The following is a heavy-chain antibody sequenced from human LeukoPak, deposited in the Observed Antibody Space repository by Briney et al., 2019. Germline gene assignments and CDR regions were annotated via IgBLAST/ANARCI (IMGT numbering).Heavy chain of an antibody. CDR1: GVSISSSNSY. V-gene: IGHV4-39*01. CDR3: ASCGYSYGYLHYPYMDV. CDR2: IHIGGST. J-gene: IGHJ6*03. Sequence: SETLSLTCTVSGVSISSSNSYWGWIRQPPGKGLEWIGSIHIGGSTYYNPSLKSRVTISVDTSKNQFSLKLSSVTAADTAVYYCASCGYSYGYLHYPYMDVWGKGTTVTISS. D-gene: IGHD5-18*01.